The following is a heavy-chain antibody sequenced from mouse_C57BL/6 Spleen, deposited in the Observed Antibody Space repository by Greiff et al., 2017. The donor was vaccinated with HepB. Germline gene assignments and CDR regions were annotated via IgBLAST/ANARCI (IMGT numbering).Heavy chain of an antibody. CDR2: IYPGDGDT. V-gene: IGHV1-82*01. CDR1: GYAFSSSW. CDR3: ARGLLLLYAMDC. Sequence: QVQLQQSGPELVKPGASVKISCKASGYAFSSSWMNWVKQRPGKGLEWIGRIYPGDGDTNYNGKFKGKATLTADKSSSTAYMQLSSLTSEDSAVYFCARGLLLLYAMDCWGQGTSVTVSS. D-gene: IGHD2-3*01. J-gene: IGHJ4*01.